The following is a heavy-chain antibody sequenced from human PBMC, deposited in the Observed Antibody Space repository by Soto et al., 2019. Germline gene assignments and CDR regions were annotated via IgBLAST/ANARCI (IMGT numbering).Heavy chain of an antibody. D-gene: IGHD3-16*01. CDR3: AREDVWGSQHFDY. CDR2: IKQDGSEK. CDR1: GFTFSRYC. Sequence: PVGSLRLSCADSGFTFSRYCMSWFRQAPVKGLEWVANIKQDGSEKYYVDSVKGRFTISRDNAKTSLYLQMNSLRAEDTAVYYCAREDVWGSQHFDYWGQGALVTVSS. J-gene: IGHJ4*02. V-gene: IGHV3-7*01.